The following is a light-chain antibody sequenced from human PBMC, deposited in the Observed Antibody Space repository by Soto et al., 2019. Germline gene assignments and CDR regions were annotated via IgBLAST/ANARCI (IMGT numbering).Light chain of an antibody. Sequence: QSVLTQPPSASGSPVQSVAISFTGTSSDVGGYKYVSWYEEHPGKAPKLMIYEVNKRPSGVPDRFSGSKSGNTSSLGITGFKTGDGADYYWGSGESSLSVYVFGTGPKVTVL. V-gene: IGLV2-8*01. CDR3: GSGESSLSVYV. CDR1: SSDVGGYKY. J-gene: IGLJ1*01. CDR2: EVN.